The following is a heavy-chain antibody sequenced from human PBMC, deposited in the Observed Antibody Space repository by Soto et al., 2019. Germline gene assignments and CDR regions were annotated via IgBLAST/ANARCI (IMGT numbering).Heavy chain of an antibody. CDR2: ISYDGSNK. Sequence: GGSLRLSCAASGFTFSSYGMHWVRQDPGKGLEWVAVISYDGSNKYYADSVKGRFTISRDNSKNTLYLQMNSLRAEDTAVYYCAKDSGATIFGVVNGVWYFDLWGRGTLVTVSS. V-gene: IGHV3-30*18. J-gene: IGHJ2*01. CDR1: GFTFSSYG. D-gene: IGHD3-3*01. CDR3: AKDSGATIFGVVNGVWYFDL.